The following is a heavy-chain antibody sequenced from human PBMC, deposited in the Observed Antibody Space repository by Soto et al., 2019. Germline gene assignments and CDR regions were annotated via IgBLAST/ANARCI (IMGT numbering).Heavy chain of an antibody. V-gene: IGHV1-18*01. D-gene: IGHD3-22*01. J-gene: IGHJ4*01. CDR1: GYTFTSYG. CDR3: ARGVKYDSSDYCLVY. CDR2: ISAYNGNT. Sequence: GASVKVSCKASGYTFTSYGISWVRQAPGQGLEWMGWISAYNGNTNYAQKLQGRVTMTTDTSTSTAYMELSSLRSEDTAVYYCARGVKYDSSDYCLVYWGQGALVTVSS.